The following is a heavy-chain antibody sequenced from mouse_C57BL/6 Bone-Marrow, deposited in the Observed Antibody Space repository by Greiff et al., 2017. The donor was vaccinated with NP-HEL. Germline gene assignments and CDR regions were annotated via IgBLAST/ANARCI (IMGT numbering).Heavy chain of an antibody. CDR2: IYPRSGNT. D-gene: IGHD2-1*01. V-gene: IGHV1-81*01. CDR1: GYTFTSYG. J-gene: IGHJ1*03. CDR3: ARFGNYLYWYFDV. Sequence: QVQLQQSGAELARPGASVKLSCKASGYTFTSYGISWVKQRPGQGLEWIGEIYPRSGNTYYNEKFKGKATLTADKSSSTAYMELRSLTSEDSAVYFCARFGNYLYWYFDVWGTGTTVTVSS.